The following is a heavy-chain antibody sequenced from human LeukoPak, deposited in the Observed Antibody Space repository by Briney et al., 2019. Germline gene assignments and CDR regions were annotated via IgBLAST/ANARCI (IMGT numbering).Heavy chain of an antibody. CDR2: ISAYNGNT. V-gene: IGHV1-18*01. CDR3: ARDLGSGIAEPFDH. D-gene: IGHD6-13*01. J-gene: IGHJ4*02. CDR1: GYTFTSYD. Sequence: ASVKVFCKASGYTFTSYDINWVRQAPGQGLEWMGWISAYNGNTNYAQKLQGRVTVTTDTSTSTAYMELRSLRSDDTAVYYCARDLGSGIAEPFDHWGQGTLVTVSS.